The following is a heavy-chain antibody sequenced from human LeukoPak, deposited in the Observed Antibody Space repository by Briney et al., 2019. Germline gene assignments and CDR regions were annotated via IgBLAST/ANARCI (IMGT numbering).Heavy chain of an antibody. CDR3: ARVVDPTTFDY. CDR2: VYYSGST. V-gene: IGHV4-30-4*01. Sequence: PSQTLSLTCTVSGGSISSGDYYWSWIRQPPGKGLEWIGYVYYSGSTYYNPSLKSRVTISVDTSKNQFSLKLSSVTAADTAVYYCARVVDPTTFDYWGQGTLVTVSS. D-gene: IGHD1-26*01. CDR1: GGSISSGDYY. J-gene: IGHJ4*02.